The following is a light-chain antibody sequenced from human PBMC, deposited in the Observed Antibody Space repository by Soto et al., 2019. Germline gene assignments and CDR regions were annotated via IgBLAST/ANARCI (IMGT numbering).Light chain of an antibody. Sequence: EIVMTQSPATLSVSPGERATLSCRASQSVSSNLAWYQQKPGRAPRLLIYGASTRVTGVPARFSGSGSGTALTLTIISLQSEDFAVYYCQQYNNWPPWAFGQGTKVEIK. V-gene: IGKV3-15*01. J-gene: IGKJ1*01. CDR1: QSVSSN. CDR3: QQYNNWPPWA. CDR2: GAS.